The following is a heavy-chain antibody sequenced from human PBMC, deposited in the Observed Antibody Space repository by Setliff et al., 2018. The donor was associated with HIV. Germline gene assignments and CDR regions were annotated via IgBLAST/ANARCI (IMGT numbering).Heavy chain of an antibody. V-gene: IGHV4-59*01. CDR3: AKAPLDSSSWYAYYFDY. CDR1: GGSIRDYY. D-gene: IGHD6-13*01. J-gene: IGHJ4*02. CDR2: IYYTGST. Sequence: PSETLSLTCRVSGGSIRDYYWSWVRQPPGKGLEWIGYIYYTGSTTYNPSLKSRVTISVDTSKNQFSLELSSVTAADTAVYYCAKAPLDSSSWYAYYFDYWGQGTLVTVSS.